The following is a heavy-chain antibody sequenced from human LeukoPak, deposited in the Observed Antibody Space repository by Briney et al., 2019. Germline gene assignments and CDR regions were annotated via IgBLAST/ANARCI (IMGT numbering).Heavy chain of an antibody. J-gene: IGHJ5*02. Sequence: ASVKVSCKASGYTFTNYDINWVRQATGQGLEWMGWMNPNSGNTGYAQKFQGRVTMTRNTSISTAYMELSSLRSEDTAVYYCARGGYCSGGSCFRAYDFDPRGQGTLVTVSS. CDR3: ARGGYCSGGSCFRAYDFDP. D-gene: IGHD2-15*01. CDR1: GYTFTNYD. CDR2: MNPNSGNT. V-gene: IGHV1-8*01.